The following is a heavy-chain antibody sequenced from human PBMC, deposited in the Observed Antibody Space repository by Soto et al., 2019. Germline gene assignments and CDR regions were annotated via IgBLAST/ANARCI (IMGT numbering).Heavy chain of an antibody. D-gene: IGHD5-12*01. CDR1: GFTVSSNY. CDR2: IYSGGST. CDR3: ARDLAGRWLQFFV. Sequence: GGSLRLSCAASGFTVSSNYMSWVRRAPGKGLEWVSVIYSGGSTYYADPVMGRFTISRDNSKNTLYLQMNSLRAEDTAVYYCARDLAGRWLQFFVWGQGTLVTVSS. J-gene: IGHJ4*02. V-gene: IGHV3-53*01.